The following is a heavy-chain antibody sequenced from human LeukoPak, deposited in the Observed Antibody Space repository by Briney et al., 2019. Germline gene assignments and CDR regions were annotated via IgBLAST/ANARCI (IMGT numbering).Heavy chain of an antibody. CDR3: ARHRGQQLVRKWFDP. D-gene: IGHD6-13*01. CDR1: GGSISSYY. CDR2: IYTSGST. Sequence: SETLSLTCTVSGGSISSYYWSWIRQPAGKGLEWIGRIYTSGSTNYNPSLKSRVTMSVDTSKNQFSLKLSSVTAADTAVYYCARHRGQQLVRKWFDPWGQGTLVTVSS. J-gene: IGHJ5*02. V-gene: IGHV4-4*07.